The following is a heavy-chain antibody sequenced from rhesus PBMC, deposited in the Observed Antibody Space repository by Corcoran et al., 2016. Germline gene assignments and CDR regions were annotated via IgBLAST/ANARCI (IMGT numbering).Heavy chain of an antibody. J-gene: IGHJ5-1*01. CDR3: ASYSWNYSHNRFDV. Sequence: QVQLQESGPGLVKPSETLSLTCAVSGDSISSGYGWSWISQPPGKGLEWIGYIGGSSCSTTSHPTLKSRVTISKDTSKNQFSLKLSSVTAADTAVYYCASYSWNYSHNRFDVWGPGVLVTVSS. CDR2: IGGSSCST. D-gene: IGHD1-1*01. CDR1: GDSISSGYG. V-gene: IGHV4-127*01.